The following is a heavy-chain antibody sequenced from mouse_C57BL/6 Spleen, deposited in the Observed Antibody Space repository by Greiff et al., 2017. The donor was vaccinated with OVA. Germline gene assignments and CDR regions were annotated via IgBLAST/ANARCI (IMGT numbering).Heavy chain of an antibody. Sequence: QVQLKESGAELAKPGASVKLSCKASGYTFTSYWMHWVKQRPGQGLEWIGYINPSSGYTKYNQKFKDKATLTADKSSSPAYMQLDSLASEDSAVYYCSRSEGDYWGQGTTLTVSS. CDR1: GYTFTSYW. CDR3: SRSEGDY. V-gene: IGHV1-7*01. J-gene: IGHJ2*01. CDR2: INPSSGYT.